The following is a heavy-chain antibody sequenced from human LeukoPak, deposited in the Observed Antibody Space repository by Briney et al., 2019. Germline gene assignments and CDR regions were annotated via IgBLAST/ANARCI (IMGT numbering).Heavy chain of an antibody. Sequence: SQTLSLTCAISGDSIYSNSAAWNWIRQSPSRGLEWLGGTYYRSKWYNDYAVSVKSRITINPDTSKNQFSLQLNSVTPEDTAVYYCARVSIAAAGTHFDYWGQGTLVTVSS. CDR3: ARVSIAAAGTHFDY. CDR1: GDSIYSNSAA. J-gene: IGHJ4*02. D-gene: IGHD6-13*01. V-gene: IGHV6-1*01. CDR2: TYYRSKWYN.